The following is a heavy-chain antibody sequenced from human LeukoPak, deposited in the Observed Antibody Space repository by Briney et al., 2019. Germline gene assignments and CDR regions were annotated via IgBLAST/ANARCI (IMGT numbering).Heavy chain of an antibody. D-gene: IGHD2-2*01. V-gene: IGHV1-69*04. Sequence: SVKVSCKASGGTFSSYAISWVRQAPGQGLEWMGRIIPILGIANYAQKFQGRVTITADKSTSTAYMELSSLRSEDTAVYYCATYCSSTSCYIWGYYFDYWGQGTLVTVSS. CDR3: ATYCSSTSCYIWGYYFDY. J-gene: IGHJ4*02. CDR2: IIPILGIA. CDR1: GGTFSSYA.